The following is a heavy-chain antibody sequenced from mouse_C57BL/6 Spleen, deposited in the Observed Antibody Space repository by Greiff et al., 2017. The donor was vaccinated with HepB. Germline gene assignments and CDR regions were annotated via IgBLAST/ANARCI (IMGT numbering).Heavy chain of an antibody. J-gene: IGHJ3*01. Sequence: QVQLKQSGAELARPGASVKMSCKASGYTFTSYTMHWVKQRPGQGLEWIGYINPSSGYTKYNQKFKDKATLTADKSSSTAYMQLSSLTSEDSAVDYCARGADSNSPGFAYWGQGTLVTVSA. CDR1: GYTFTSYT. CDR3: ARGADSNSPGFAY. V-gene: IGHV1-4*01. CDR2: INPSSGYT. D-gene: IGHD2-5*01.